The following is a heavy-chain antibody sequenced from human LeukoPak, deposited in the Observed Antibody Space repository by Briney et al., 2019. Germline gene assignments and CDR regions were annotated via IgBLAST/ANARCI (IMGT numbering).Heavy chain of an antibody. CDR3: AKAPHSSYDSSGYYLDY. V-gene: IGHV3-23*01. Sequence: GGSLRLSCAASGFTFSSYAMSWVRQAPGKGLEWVSAISGSGGSTYYADSVKGRFTISRDNSQNTLYLQMNSLRAEDTAVYYCAKAPHSSYDSSGYYLDYWGQATLVTVSS. CDR1: GFTFSSYA. CDR2: ISGSGGST. J-gene: IGHJ4*02. D-gene: IGHD3-22*01.